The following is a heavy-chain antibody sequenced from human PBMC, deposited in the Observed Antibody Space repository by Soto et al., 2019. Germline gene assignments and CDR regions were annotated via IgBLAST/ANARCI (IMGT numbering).Heavy chain of an antibody. CDR2: IYHSGST. V-gene: IGHV4-4*02. D-gene: IGHD4-17*01. Sequence: QVQLQESGPGLVKPSGTLSLTCAVSSGSISSSNWWSWVRQPPGKGLEWIGEIYHSGSTNYNPSLKSRVTISVDKYQNQFSLKLSSVTAADTAVYYCARSQATVTPYYYYYYMDVWGKGTTVTVSS. CDR3: ARSQATVTPYYYYYYMDV. J-gene: IGHJ6*03. CDR1: SGSISSSNW.